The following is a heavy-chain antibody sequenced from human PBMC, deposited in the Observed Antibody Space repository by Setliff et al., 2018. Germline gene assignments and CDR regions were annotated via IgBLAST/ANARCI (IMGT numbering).Heavy chain of an antibody. J-gene: IGHJ4*02. CDR3: ARSPPNRGSGSGWYGDF. CDR2: ISPYNGDT. D-gene: IGHD6-19*01. Sequence: ASVKVSCKSSGYSFTSYCITWVRQAPGQGLEWMGWISPYNGDTRFQQKFQGRVTVTTDTPTSTGYLELTSLTSDDTAVYYCARSPPNRGSGSGWYGDFWGQGPLVTVSS. CDR1: GYSFTSYC. V-gene: IGHV1-18*04.